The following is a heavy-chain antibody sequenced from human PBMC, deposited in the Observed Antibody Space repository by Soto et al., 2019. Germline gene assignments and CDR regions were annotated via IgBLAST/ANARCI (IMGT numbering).Heavy chain of an antibody. Sequence: VGFMRLSCEASGLALSRNWLHWVSQPPGKGLAWISQIYNDGSRTAYGDSVKGRFTISRDNAKNTVYLQMNRLTEEDTAVYYCAAPPNVAVADPLEHWGQGTLVTVSS. V-gene: IGHV3-74*01. CDR2: IYNDGSRT. D-gene: IGHD6-19*01. CDR1: GLALSRNW. J-gene: IGHJ1*01. CDR3: AAPPNVAVADPLEH.